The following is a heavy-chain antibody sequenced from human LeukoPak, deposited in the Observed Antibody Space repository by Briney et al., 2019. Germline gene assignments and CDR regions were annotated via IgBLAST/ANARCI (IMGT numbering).Heavy chain of an antibody. D-gene: IGHD2-2*01. J-gene: IGHJ4*02. CDR2: IYYTGST. CDR1: GGSISSGDSY. Sequence: SETLSLTCTVSGGSISSGDSYWSWIRQPPGKGREWIGYIYYTGSTYYNPSLKSRVTISVDTSKNQSSLKLSSVTAADTAVYYCARGPYQLLSPFDYWGQGTLVTVSS. V-gene: IGHV4-30-4*08. CDR3: ARGPYQLLSPFDY.